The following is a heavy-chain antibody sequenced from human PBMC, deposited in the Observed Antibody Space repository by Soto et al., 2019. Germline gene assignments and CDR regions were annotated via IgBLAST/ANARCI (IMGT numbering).Heavy chain of an antibody. CDR1: GFTFSSYA. CDR2: ISYDGSNK. CDR3: ARVPHIVATISDYYYGMDV. V-gene: IGHV3-30-3*01. J-gene: IGHJ6*02. D-gene: IGHD5-12*01. Sequence: GGSLRLSCAASGFTFSSYAMHWVRQAPGKGLEWVAVISYDGSNKYYADSVKGRFTISRDNSKNTLYLQMNSLRAEDTAVYYCARVPHIVATISDYYYGMDVWGQGTTVTVSS.